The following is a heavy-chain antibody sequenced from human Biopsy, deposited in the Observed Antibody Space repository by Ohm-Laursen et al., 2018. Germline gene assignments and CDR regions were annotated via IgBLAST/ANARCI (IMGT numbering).Heavy chain of an antibody. J-gene: IGHJ3*02. CDR2: IYSNGNT. V-gene: IGHV4-4*07. CDR1: GGSISGHF. CDR3: ARDEGLLRAFDI. Sequence: GTLSLTCTVSGGSISGHFWSWVRRPAGKGLEWIGRIYSNGNTNYNPSLKSRVSMSVDTSKNHFSLNLTSVTAADTAVYYCARDEGLLRAFDIWGQGTLGTVSS. D-gene: IGHD1-26*01.